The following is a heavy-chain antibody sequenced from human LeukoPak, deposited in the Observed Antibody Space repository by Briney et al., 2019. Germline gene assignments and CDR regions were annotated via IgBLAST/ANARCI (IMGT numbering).Heavy chain of an antibody. CDR1: GGSISSSSYY. J-gene: IGHJ4*02. CDR3: ARDWEIYDSSGSFDY. Sequence: SETLSLSCTVSGGSISSSSYYWGWIRQPPGKGLEWIGSIYYSGSTYYNPSLKSRVTISVDTSKNQFSLKLSSVTAADTAVYYCARDWEIYDSSGSFDYWGQGTLVTVSS. D-gene: IGHD3-22*01. CDR2: IYYSGST. V-gene: IGHV4-39*07.